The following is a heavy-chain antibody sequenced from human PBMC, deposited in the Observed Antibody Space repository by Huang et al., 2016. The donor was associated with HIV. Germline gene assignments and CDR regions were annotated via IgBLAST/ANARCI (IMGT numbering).Heavy chain of an antibody. CDR3: ARQGGDCTSISCYLSWFDP. CDR1: CGSVSSRNYY. D-gene: IGHD2-2*01. V-gene: IGHV4-39*01. CDR2: IRHSWTA. Sequence: QLQLQESGPGMVKPSQHLSLTCPVFCGSVSSRNYYWAWIRQTPGKGLEWTGSIRHSWTAYYNRSLKSRVSMIVDKAKNQFALEVTSATAADSARYYCARQGGDCTSISCYLSWFDPWGQGTLVTVSS. J-gene: IGHJ5*02.